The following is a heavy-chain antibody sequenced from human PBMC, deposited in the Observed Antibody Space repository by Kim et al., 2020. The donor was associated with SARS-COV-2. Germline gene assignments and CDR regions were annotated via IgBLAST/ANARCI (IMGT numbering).Heavy chain of an antibody. V-gene: IGHV7-4-1*02. CDR2: INTNTGNP. CDR3: ARELGSVVLWFGELLSRAPYYYYGMDV. J-gene: IGHJ6*02. CDR1: GYTFTSYA. D-gene: IGHD3-10*01. Sequence: ASVKVSCKASGYTFTSYAMNWVRQAPGQGLEWMGWINTNTGNPTYAQGFTGRFVFSLDTSVSTAYLQISSLKAEDTAVYYCARELGSVVLWFGELLSRAPYYYYGMDVWGQGTTVTVSS.